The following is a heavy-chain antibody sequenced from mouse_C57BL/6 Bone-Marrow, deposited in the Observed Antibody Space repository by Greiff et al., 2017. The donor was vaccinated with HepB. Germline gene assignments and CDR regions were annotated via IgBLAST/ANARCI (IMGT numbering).Heavy chain of an antibody. CDR2: IYPGDGDT. CDR1: GYAFSSSW. D-gene: IGHD1-1*01. V-gene: IGHV1-82*01. J-gene: IGHJ3*01. CDR3: NYGSSSWFAY. Sequence: QVHVKQSGPELVKPGASVKISCKASGYAFSSSWMNWVKQRPGKGLEWIGRIYPGDGDTNYNGKFKGKATLTADKSSSTAYMQLSSLTSEDSAVYFCNYGSSSWFAYWGQGTLVTVSA.